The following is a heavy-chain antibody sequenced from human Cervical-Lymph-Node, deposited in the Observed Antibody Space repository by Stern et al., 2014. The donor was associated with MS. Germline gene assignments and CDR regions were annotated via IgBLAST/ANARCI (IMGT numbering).Heavy chain of an antibody. Sequence: QVQLQESGPGLVKPSETLSLTCTVSGGSISSGDYYWSWIRQPPGMGLEWIGSIYDIGNTYYSPSLKGRVTISVDTSKNQFSLKLSSVTAADTAVYYCARSSGSWDFDYWGQGTLVTVSS. J-gene: IGHJ4*02. D-gene: IGHD1-26*01. CDR1: GGSISSGDYY. V-gene: IGHV4-30-4*01. CDR2: IYDIGNT. CDR3: ARSSGSWDFDY.